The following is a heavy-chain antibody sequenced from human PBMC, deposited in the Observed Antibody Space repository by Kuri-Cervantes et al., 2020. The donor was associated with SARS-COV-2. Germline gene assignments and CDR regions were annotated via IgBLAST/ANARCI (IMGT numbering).Heavy chain of an antibody. V-gene: IGHV3-23*01. Sequence: GESLKISCAASGFTFSAYAMSWVRQAPGKGLEWVSSISDTGGRTDYADSVKGRFTISRDNSKNTLYLQMNSLRAEDTAVYYCAKDQARYDYVWGSPDYWGQGTLVTVSS. CDR3: AKDQARYDYVWGSPDY. CDR2: ISDTGGRT. J-gene: IGHJ4*02. CDR1: GFTFSAYA. D-gene: IGHD3-16*01.